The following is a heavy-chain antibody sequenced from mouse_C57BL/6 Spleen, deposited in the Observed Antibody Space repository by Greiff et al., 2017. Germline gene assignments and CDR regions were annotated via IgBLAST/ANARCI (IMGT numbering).Heavy chain of an antibody. J-gene: IGHJ4*01. Sequence: VKLVESGPELVKPGASVKISCKASGYAFSSSWMNWVKQRPGKGLEWIGRIYPGDGDTNYNGKFKGKATLTADKSSSTAYMQLSSLTSEDSAVYFCARANYDGYYAMDYWGQGTSVTVSS. CDR2: IYPGDGDT. CDR1: GYAFSSSW. CDR3: ARANYDGYYAMDY. V-gene: IGHV1-82*01. D-gene: IGHD2-3*01.